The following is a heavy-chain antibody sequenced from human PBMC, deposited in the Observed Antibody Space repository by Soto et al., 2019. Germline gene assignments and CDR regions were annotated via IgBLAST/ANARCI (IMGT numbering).Heavy chain of an antibody. CDR1: GATVSRGDYF. Sequence: SETLSLTCTVSGATVSRGDYFWTWIRQPPGKGLEWIGYIYSSGTTNYNPALKSRVTISVDTSKNQFSLKLSSVTAADTAVYYCARASVGKWFDPWGQGTLVTVSS. J-gene: IGHJ5*02. V-gene: IGHV4-61*08. CDR3: ARASVGKWFDP. D-gene: IGHD1-26*01. CDR2: IYSSGTT.